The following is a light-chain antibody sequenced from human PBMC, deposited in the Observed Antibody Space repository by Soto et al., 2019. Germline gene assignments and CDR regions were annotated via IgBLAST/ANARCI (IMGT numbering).Light chain of an antibody. CDR1: QSVSSNF. J-gene: IGKJ1*01. V-gene: IGKV3-20*01. Sequence: ENVLTQSPGTLSLSPGERATLSCRASQSVSSNFLAWYQQKPGQAPRLLIYGASNRATGIPDRFSGSGSGTDSTLTISRLEPEDFAVYYCQQYDSSPRTFGQGTKVDNK. CDR3: QQYDSSPRT. CDR2: GAS.